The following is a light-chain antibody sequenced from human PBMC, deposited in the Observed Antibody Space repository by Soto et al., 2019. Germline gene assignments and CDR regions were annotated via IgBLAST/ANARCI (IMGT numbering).Light chain of an antibody. CDR1: QSVSTY. CDR3: QQRSNWTRGT. V-gene: IGKV3-11*01. Sequence: EIVLTQSPATLSLSPGETATLSCRASQSVSTYLAWYQQQPGQAPRLLIYDAFNRATGIPARFSGSGFGTDFTLTIISLEPEDFAVYYCQQRSNWTRGTFGGGTKVEIK. J-gene: IGKJ4*01. CDR2: DAF.